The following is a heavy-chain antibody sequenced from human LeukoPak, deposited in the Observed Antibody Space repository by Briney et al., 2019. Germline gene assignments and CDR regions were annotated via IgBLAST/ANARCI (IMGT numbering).Heavy chain of an antibody. J-gene: IGHJ6*02. V-gene: IGHV4-31*03. CDR3: ARAPSTYYYGMDV. Sequence: SETLSLTCTVSGGSISRGGYYWSWIRQHPGKGLEWIGYIYYSGTTYYNPSLKSRLTISVDTSKNQFSLNLTSVTAADTAVYYCARAPSTYYYGMDVWGQGTTVTVSS. CDR1: GGSISRGGYY. D-gene: IGHD5/OR15-5a*01. CDR2: IYYSGTT.